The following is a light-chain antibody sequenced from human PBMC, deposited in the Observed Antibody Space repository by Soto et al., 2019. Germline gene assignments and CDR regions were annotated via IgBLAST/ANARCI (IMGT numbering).Light chain of an antibody. V-gene: IGKV1-39*01. J-gene: IGKJ4*01. CDR3: QQSYSTLT. CDR1: QSISSY. CDR2: AAS. Sequence: DIQMTQSPSSLSASVGDRVTITCRASQSISSYLNWYQQKPEKAPKLLIYAASSLQSGVPSRFSGSGSGTDFTLTISSLQPEDFATYYCQQSYSTLTFGGGTKV.